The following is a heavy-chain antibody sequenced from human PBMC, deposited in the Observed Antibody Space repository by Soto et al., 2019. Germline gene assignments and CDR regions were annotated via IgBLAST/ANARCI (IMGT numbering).Heavy chain of an antibody. V-gene: IGHV4-59*12. CDR2: IYYSGST. CDR1: GGSISSYY. J-gene: IGHJ4*02. CDR3: ARVNPLSRHFDY. Sequence: NPSETLSLTXTVSGGSISSYYWSWIRQPPGKGLEWIGYIYYSGSTNYNPSLKSRFTISRDNAKNTLYLQMNSLRAEDTAVYYCARVNPLSRHFDYWGQGTLVTVSS.